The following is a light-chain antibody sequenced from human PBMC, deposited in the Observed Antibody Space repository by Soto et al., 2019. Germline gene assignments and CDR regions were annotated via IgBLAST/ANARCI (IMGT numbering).Light chain of an antibody. Sequence: QSVLTQPASVSGSPGQSITISCTGTSSDVGKYSYVSWYQQHPAKAPKLMIFEVSNRPSGVSNRFSGSKSGNTASLTISGLQAEDEADYYCCSYADTDTLIFGGGTQLTVL. CDR2: EVS. CDR1: SSDVGKYSY. J-gene: IGLJ2*01. CDR3: CSYADTDTLI. V-gene: IGLV2-14*01.